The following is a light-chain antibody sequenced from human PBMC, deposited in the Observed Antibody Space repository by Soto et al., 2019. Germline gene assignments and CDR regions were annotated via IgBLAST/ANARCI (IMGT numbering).Light chain of an antibody. CDR3: SSYTCSSTVV. CDR1: SSDVGGYNY. Sequence: QSALTQPASVSGSTGQSITISCTGTSSDVGGYNYVSWYQQHPGKAPKLMIYDVSNRPSGGSNRFSGSKSGNTASLTISGLQAEDEADYYCSSYTCSSTVVFGGGTKLTVL. CDR2: DVS. J-gene: IGLJ2*01. V-gene: IGLV2-14*01.